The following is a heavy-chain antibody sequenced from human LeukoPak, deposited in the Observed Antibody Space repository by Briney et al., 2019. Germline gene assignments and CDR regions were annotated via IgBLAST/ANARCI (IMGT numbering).Heavy chain of an antibody. D-gene: IGHD5-24*01. J-gene: IGHJ4*02. CDR3: AGEGGVGRRDGYNAYY. V-gene: IGHV4-39*07. CDR2: IYHSGNT. CDR1: GGSISSGDYY. Sequence: SETLSLTCTVSGGSISSGDYYWGWIRQPPGKGLEWIGSIYHSGNTYYNPSLKSRVTISVDTSKNQFSLKLSSVTAADTAVYYCAGEGGVGRRDGYNAYYWGQGTLVTVSS.